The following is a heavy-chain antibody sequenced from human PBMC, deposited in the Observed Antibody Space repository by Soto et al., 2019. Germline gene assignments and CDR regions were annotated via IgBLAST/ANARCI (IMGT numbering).Heavy chain of an antibody. Sequence: ESGGGLAQPGGSLRLSCDVSGFRFRDFFMDWVRQSPGKGLEWVGRSRNEASSYTTDYAASVKGRFTISRHDSQNSLILQMNSLKVEDTAIYYCAVNYYGLDVLGHGTTVTVSS. CDR1: GFRFRDFF. J-gene: IGHJ6*02. CDR3: AVNYYGLDV. CDR2: SRNEASSYTT. V-gene: IGHV3-72*01.